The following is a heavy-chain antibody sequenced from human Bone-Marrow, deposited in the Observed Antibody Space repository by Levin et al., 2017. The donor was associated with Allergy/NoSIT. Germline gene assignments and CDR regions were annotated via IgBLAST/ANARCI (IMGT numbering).Heavy chain of an antibody. V-gene: IGHV1-24*01. D-gene: IGHD6-13*01. CDR1: GNSLKDLT. CDR2: FDPEEGDT. CDR3: TKESSSSWFDP. J-gene: IGHJ5*02. Sequence: PGGSLRLSCKVSGNSLKDLTIHWVRQAPGQGLEWMGTFDPEEGDTAYPQKFQGRLTLTEDTSTDTAFMELSSLTSEDTALYFCTKESSSSWFDPWGQGTLVTVSS.